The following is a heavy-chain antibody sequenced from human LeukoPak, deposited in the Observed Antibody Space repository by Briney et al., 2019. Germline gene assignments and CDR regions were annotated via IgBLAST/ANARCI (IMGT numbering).Heavy chain of an antibody. CDR3: ARDSFVGATTVSY. CDR1: GGTFSSYA. J-gene: IGHJ4*02. CDR2: IIPILGIA. Sequence: SVKVSCKASGGTFSSYAISWVRQAPGQGLEWMGRIIPILGIANYAQKFQGRVTITADKSTSTAYMELSSLRSEDTAVYYYARDSFVGATTVSYWGQGTLVTVSS. V-gene: IGHV1-69*04. D-gene: IGHD1-26*01.